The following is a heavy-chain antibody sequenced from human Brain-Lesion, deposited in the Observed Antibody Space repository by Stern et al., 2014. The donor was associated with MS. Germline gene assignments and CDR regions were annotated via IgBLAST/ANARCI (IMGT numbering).Heavy chain of an antibody. Sequence: VQLVESGAEVKKPGASVKVSCKVSGYTLTELSMHWVRQPPRKGLEWMGGFDPEDGETIYAKKFQGRVTMTEDTSTDTAYMELSSLRSEDTAVYYCATLSPGAGGNYYRHFDYWGQGTLVTVSS. D-gene: IGHD1-26*01. V-gene: IGHV1-24*01. J-gene: IGHJ4*02. CDR2: FDPEDGET. CDR1: GYTLTELS. CDR3: ATLSPGAGGNYYRHFDY.